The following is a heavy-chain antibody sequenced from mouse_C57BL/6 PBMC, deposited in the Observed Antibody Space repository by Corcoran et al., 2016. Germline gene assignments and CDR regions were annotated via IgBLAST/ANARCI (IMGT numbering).Heavy chain of an antibody. CDR3: ASGNSTGDY. D-gene: IGHD2-1*01. Sequence: EVQLQQSGPELVKPGASVKISCKASGYTFTDYYMNWVKQSHGKSLEWIGDINPNNGGTSYNQKFKGTATLTVDKSSSTAYMELRSLTSEESAVYYCASGNSTGDYWGQGTTLTVSS. J-gene: IGHJ2*01. V-gene: IGHV1-26*01. CDR1: GYTFTDYY. CDR2: INPNNGGT.